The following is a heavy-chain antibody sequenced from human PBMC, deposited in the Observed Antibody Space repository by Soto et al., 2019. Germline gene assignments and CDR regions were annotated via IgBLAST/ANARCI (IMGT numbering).Heavy chain of an antibody. Sequence: LETLSLTCAVSGGSISSSNWWSWVRQPPGKGLEWIGEIYHSGSTNYNPSLKSRVTISVDKSKNQFSLKLSSVTAADTAVYYCARGQNYYGSGSYHYYYYGMDVWGQGTTVTVSS. J-gene: IGHJ6*02. V-gene: IGHV4-4*02. D-gene: IGHD3-10*01. CDR2: IYHSGST. CDR3: ARGQNYYGSGSYHYYYYGMDV. CDR1: GGSISSSNW.